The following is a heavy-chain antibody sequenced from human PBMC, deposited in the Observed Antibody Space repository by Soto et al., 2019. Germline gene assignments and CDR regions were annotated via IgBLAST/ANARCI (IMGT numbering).Heavy chain of an antibody. Sequence: GGSLRLSCAASGFIFTRYAMAWVRQVPGKGPEWLAGISGTAGKTYYLDSVKGRFTISRDTSRNTVFLQMNILRADDTAIYFCAGRTVASSWTSDIWGQGTMVTVSS. V-gene: IGHV3-23*01. CDR2: ISGTAGKT. J-gene: IGHJ3*02. CDR1: GFIFTRYA. CDR3: AGRTVASSWTSDI. D-gene: IGHD6-19*01.